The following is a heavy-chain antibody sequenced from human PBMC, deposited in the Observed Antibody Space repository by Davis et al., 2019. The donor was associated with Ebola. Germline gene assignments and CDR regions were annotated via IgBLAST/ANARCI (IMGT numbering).Heavy chain of an antibody. J-gene: IGHJ4*02. CDR3: ARDLVVTPIDY. CDR2: INPHNGNT. Sequence: ASVKVSCKASGYTFTNYGITWVRQAPGQGLEWMGWINPHNGNTSYAQNVQGRVIMTSDTATTTAYMEVGSLRSDDTAVYYCARDLVVTPIDYWGQGTLVTVSS. CDR1: GYTFTNYG. V-gene: IGHV1-18*04. D-gene: IGHD2-21*02.